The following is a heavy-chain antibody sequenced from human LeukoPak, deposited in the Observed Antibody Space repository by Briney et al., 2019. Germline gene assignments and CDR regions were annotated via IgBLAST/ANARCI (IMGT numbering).Heavy chain of an antibody. CDR1: GGSISSYY. J-gene: IGHJ4*02. D-gene: IGHD5-24*01. CDR2: IYYSGST. CDR3: AGLNDGYNFKELEY. Sequence: PSGTLTLTCSVSGGSISSYYWSWIRQPPGEGLEWIGYIYYSGSTNYNPSLKRRVTISVDTSKNQFSLMLSSVTAADTAVYYCAGLNDGYNFKELEYWGQGTLVTVSS. V-gene: IGHV4-59*08.